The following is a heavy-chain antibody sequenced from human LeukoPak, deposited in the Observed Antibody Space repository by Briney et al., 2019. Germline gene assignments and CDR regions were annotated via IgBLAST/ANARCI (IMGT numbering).Heavy chain of an antibody. V-gene: IGHV3-74*01. D-gene: IGHD4-23*01. Sequence: QPGGSLRLSCAASGFTFSSYWMHWVRQAPGKGLVWVSRINSDGSSTSYADSVKGRFTISRDNAKNTLYLQMNSLRAEDTAVYYCARWREYYYGMDVWGQGTTVTVSS. CDR2: INSDGSST. CDR1: GFTFSSYW. J-gene: IGHJ6*02. CDR3: ARWREYYYGMDV.